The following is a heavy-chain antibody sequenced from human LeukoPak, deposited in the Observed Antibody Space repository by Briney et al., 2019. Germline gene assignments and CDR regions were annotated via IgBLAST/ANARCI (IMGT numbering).Heavy chain of an antibody. D-gene: IGHD1-14*01. Sequence: PGGSLRLSCAASGFTFSSYWMHWVRQAPGKGLEWVAVISYDGSNKYYADSVKGRFTISRDNSKNTLYLQMNSLRAEDTAVYYCAKPDRDDYYFDYWGQGTLVTVSS. CDR3: AKPDRDDYYFDY. J-gene: IGHJ4*02. CDR2: ISYDGSNK. V-gene: IGHV3-30*18. CDR1: GFTFSSYW.